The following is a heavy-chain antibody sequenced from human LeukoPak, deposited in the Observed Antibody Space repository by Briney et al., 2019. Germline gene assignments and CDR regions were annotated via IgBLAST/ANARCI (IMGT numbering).Heavy chain of an antibody. V-gene: IGHV4-34*01. Sequence: SETLSLTCTVSGGSISSYYWSWIRQPPGKGLEWIGEINHSGSTNYNPSLKSRVTISVDTSKNQFSLKLSSVTAADTAVYYCARVAARRSFGDYWGQGTLVTVSS. CDR2: INHSGST. CDR3: ARVAARRSFGDY. J-gene: IGHJ4*02. D-gene: IGHD6-6*01. CDR1: GGSISSYY.